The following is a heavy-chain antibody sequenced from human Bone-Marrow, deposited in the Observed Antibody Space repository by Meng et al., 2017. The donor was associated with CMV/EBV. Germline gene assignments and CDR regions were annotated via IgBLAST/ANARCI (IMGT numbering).Heavy chain of an antibody. CDR3: ARDPIFGVVPANWFDP. V-gene: IGHV1-2*02. J-gene: IGHJ5*02. CDR1: GYTFTGYY. D-gene: IGHD3-3*01. CDR2: ISPNSGDT. Sequence: ASVKVSCKASGYTFTGYYMHWVRQAPGQGLEWMGWISPNSGDTNYAQKFQGRVTMTRDTSISTAYMELSRLRSDDTAVHYCARDPIFGVVPANWFDPWGQGTLVTVSS.